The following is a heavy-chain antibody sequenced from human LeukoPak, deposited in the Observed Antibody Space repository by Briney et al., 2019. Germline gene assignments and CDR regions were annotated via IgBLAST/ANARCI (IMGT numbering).Heavy chain of an antibody. V-gene: IGHV1-18*01. CDR1: GYTFTNYG. J-gene: IGHJ3*02. CDR2: ISTYNGNT. Sequence: GASVKVSCKASGYTFTNYGISWVRQAPGQGLEWMGWISTYNGNTNYAQKLQGRVTMTTDTSTRTAYMELRSLRSDDTAVYYCARDSKLRYFDWSDAFDIWGQGTMVTVSS. CDR3: ARDSKLRYFDWSDAFDI. D-gene: IGHD3-9*01.